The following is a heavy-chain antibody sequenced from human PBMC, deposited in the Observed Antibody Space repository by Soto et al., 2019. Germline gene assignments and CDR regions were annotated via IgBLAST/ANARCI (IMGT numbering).Heavy chain of an antibody. CDR3: VRESGVAADC. Sequence: ESGGVLVQPGGSLRLSCVASGFTFDSHWMHWVRQAPGEGLVWVSRIKTDGYAAAYADSVKGRLTISRENTKNTVYLQMNSLRAEDTAVYFCVRESGVAADCWCQGTLVTVSS. D-gene: IGHD6-19*01. CDR2: IKTDGYAA. V-gene: IGHV3-74*01. CDR1: GFTFDSHW. J-gene: IGHJ4*02.